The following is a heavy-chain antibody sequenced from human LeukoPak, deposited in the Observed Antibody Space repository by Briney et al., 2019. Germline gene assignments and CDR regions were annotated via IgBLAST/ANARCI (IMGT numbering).Heavy chain of an antibody. D-gene: IGHD1-26*01. CDR3: ATDSFSLQAVGATTTDY. J-gene: IGHJ4*02. Sequence: PGGSLRLSCVASGFTFSSYWMSWVRQAPGKGLEWVAYIVEDGNDKYYVDSVKGRFTISRDNAKSSLYLQMNSLRAEDTAVYYCATDSFSLQAVGATTTDYWGQGTRVTVSS. CDR1: GFTFSSYW. V-gene: IGHV3-7*01. CDR2: IVEDGNDK.